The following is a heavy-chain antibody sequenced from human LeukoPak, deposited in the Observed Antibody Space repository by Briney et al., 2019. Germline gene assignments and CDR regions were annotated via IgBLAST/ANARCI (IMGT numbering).Heavy chain of an antibody. CDR3: AREGRSSSSWYIYGMDV. J-gene: IGHJ6*02. V-gene: IGHV4-61*01. CDR2: IYYSGST. Sequence: SETLSLTCTVSGGSISSSSYYWGWIRQPPGKGLEWIGYIYYSGSTNYNPSLKSRVTISVDTSKNQFSLKLSSVTAADTAVYYCAREGRSSSSWYIYGMDVWGQGTTVTVSS. CDR1: GGSISSSSYY. D-gene: IGHD6-13*01.